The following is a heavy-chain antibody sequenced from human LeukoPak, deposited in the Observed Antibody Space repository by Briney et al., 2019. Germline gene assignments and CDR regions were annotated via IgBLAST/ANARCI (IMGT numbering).Heavy chain of an antibody. J-gene: IGHJ5*02. CDR1: GGSISSSSYY. V-gene: IGHV4-39*01. CDR3: ARLALDSRRELGIHWFDP. D-gene: IGHD7-27*01. CDR2: IYYSGST. Sequence: SETLSLTCTVSGGSISSSSYYWGWIRHPPGKGLEWIGSIYYSGSTYYNPSLKSRVTISVDTSKNQFSLKLSSVAAADTAVYYCARLALDSRRELGIHWFDPWGQGTLVTVSS.